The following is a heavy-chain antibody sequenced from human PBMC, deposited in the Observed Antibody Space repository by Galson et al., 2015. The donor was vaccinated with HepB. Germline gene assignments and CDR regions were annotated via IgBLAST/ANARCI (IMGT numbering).Heavy chain of an antibody. V-gene: IGHV5-10-1*01. J-gene: IGHJ6*02. CDR2: IDPSDSYT. CDR3: ARRGAMVDTAMVRTNYYGMDV. D-gene: IGHD5-18*01. CDR1: GYSFTSYW. Sequence: QSGAEVKKPGESLRISCKGSGYSFTSYWISWVRQMPGKGLEWMGRIDPSDSYTNYSPSFQGHVTISADKSISTAYLQWSSLKASDTAMYYCARRGAMVDTAMVRTNYYGMDVWGQGTTVTVSS.